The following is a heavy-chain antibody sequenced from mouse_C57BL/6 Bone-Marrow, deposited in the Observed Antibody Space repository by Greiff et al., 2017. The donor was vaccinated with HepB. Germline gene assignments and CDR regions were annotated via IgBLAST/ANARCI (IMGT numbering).Heavy chain of an antibody. D-gene: IGHD1-1*01. J-gene: IGHJ1*03. V-gene: IGHV1-18*01. Sequence: EVQLQQSGPELVKPGASVKIPCKASGYTFTDYNMDWVKQSHGKSLEWIGDINPNNGGTIYNQKFKGKATLTVDKSSSTAYMERRSLTSEDTAVYYCARDYYGSSYGGYFDGWGTGTTVTVPS. CDR3: ARDYYGSSYGGYFDG. CDR1: GYTFTDYN. CDR2: INPNNGGT.